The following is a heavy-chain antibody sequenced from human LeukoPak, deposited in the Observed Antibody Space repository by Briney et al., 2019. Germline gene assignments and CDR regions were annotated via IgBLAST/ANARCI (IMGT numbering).Heavy chain of an antibody. Sequence: GGSLRLSCAASGFTVSGNYMSWVRQAPGKGLEWVSVLYGGGGASYADSVKGRFTISRDNFKNTLDLQMNSLRPEDTAIYSCARGNIGARALYCFDCWGQGTLITVSS. CDR2: LYGGGGA. V-gene: IGHV3-66*01. J-gene: IGHJ4*02. CDR1: GFTVSGNY. D-gene: IGHD6-6*01. CDR3: ARGNIGARALYCFDC.